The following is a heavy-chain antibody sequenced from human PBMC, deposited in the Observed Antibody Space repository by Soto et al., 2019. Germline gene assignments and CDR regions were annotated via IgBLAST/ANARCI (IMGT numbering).Heavy chain of an antibody. CDR3: ARQYYYGSGSYGFIDASDI. Sequence: PGESLKISCKGSGYSFTSYWIGWVRQMPGKGLEWMGIIYPGDSDTRYSPSFQGQVTISADKSISTAYLQWSSLKASDTAMYYCARQYYYGSGSYGFIDASDIWGQGTMVTVSS. J-gene: IGHJ3*02. CDR2: IYPGDSDT. CDR1: GYSFTSYW. V-gene: IGHV5-51*01. D-gene: IGHD3-10*01.